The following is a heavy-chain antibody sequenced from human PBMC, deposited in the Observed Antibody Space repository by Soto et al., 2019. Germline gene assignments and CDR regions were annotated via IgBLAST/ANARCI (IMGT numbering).Heavy chain of an antibody. D-gene: IGHD5-18*01. CDR1: GYSFTSYW. Sequence: PGESLKISCKGSGYSFTSYWIGWVRQMPGKGLEWMGIIYPGDSDTRYSPSFQGQVTISADKSISTAYLQWSSLKASDTAMYYWARNRYSYGHYYYYGMDVWGQGTTVTVSS. CDR3: ARNRYSYGHYYYYGMDV. J-gene: IGHJ6*02. V-gene: IGHV5-51*01. CDR2: IYPGDSDT.